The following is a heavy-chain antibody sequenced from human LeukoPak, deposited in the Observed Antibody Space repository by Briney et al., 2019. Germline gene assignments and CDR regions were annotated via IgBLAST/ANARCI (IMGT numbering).Heavy chain of an antibody. CDR2: INPNSGGT. V-gene: IGHV1-2*02. CDR3: ARARYDSSGYYGY. J-gene: IGHJ4*02. CDR1: GYTFTGYY. Sequence: ASVQVSCKASGYTFTGYYMHWVRPAPGQGREWMGWINPNSGGTNYAQKFQGRVTMTRDTSISTAYMELSRLRSDDTAVYYCARARYDSSGYYGYWGQGTLVTVSS. D-gene: IGHD3-22*01.